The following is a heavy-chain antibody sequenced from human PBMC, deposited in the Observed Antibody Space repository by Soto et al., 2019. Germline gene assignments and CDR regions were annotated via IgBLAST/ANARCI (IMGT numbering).Heavy chain of an antibody. CDR2: IHSGGTT. CDR1: GCSITTKSYY. J-gene: IGHJ4*02. CDR3: ARHGLIGGALLTNYFDS. Sequence: SETLSLTCTVSGCSITTKSYYWGWIRQPPGKGLEWIGSIHSGGTTYYNPSLESRLTLFVDTSKNQISLKLSSVTAADTAVYYCARHGLIGGALLTNYFDSWGQGALVTVSS. D-gene: IGHD1-1*01. V-gene: IGHV4-39*01.